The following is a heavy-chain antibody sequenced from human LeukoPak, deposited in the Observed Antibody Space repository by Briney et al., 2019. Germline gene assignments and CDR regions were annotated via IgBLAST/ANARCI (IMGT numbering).Heavy chain of an antibody. CDR1: GGSFSGYY. D-gene: IGHD3-9*01. J-gene: IGHJ4*02. Sequence: SETLSLTCAVYGGSFSGYYWSWIRQPPGKGLEWIGEINYSGSTNYNPSLKSRVTISVDTSKNQFSLKLSSVTAADTAVYYCARGRYDILTGYSPHDYWGQGTLVTVSS. CDR2: INYSGST. V-gene: IGHV4-34*01. CDR3: ARGRYDILTGYSPHDY.